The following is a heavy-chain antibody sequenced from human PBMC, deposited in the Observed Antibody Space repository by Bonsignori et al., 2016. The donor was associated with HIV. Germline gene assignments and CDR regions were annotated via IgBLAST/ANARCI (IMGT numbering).Heavy chain of an antibody. V-gene: IGHV1-69*01. J-gene: IGHJ3*02. D-gene: IGHD3-10*01. CDR2: IIPIFGTA. Sequence: WVRQAPGQGLEWMGGIIPIFGTANYAQKFQGRVTITADESTSTAYMELSSLRSEDTAVYYCASLYYGSGSYAFDIWGQGTMVTVSS. CDR3: ASLYYGSGSYAFDI.